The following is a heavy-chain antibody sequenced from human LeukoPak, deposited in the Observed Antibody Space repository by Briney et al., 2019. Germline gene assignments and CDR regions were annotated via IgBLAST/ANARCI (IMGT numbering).Heavy chain of an antibody. CDR1: GRSFSGYY. J-gene: IGHJ5*02. CDR3: AGGKSSWRYNWFDP. CDR2: INHSGST. Sequence: SETLSLTCAVSGRSFSGYYWSWIRQPPGKGMETIGEINHSGSTNYNPSLKSRVTISVDTSKNQFSLKLSSVTAADTAVYYCAGGKSSWRYNWFDPWGQGTLVTVSS. V-gene: IGHV4-34*01.